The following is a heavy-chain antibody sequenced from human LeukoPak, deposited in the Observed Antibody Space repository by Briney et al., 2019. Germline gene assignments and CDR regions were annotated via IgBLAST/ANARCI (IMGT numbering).Heavy chain of an antibody. J-gene: IGHJ4*02. CDR1: GFSFTTYW. Sequence: GGSLRLSCGASGFSFTTYWMSWVRQAPGKGLEWVANIKQDGTEKYYVDSVKGRFTISRDYARNSLYLQMNSLRAEDTALYYCAKDVDGSLDYWGQGTLVTVSS. V-gene: IGHV3-7*03. CDR2: IKQDGTEK. CDR3: AKDVDGSLDY. D-gene: IGHD5-24*01.